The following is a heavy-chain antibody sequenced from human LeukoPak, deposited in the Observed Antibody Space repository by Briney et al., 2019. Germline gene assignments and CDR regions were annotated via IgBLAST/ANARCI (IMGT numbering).Heavy chain of an antibody. J-gene: IGHJ4*02. CDR1: GFTFDNAW. V-gene: IGHV3-15*01. CDR3: TTDSHYDGRTYYHPIGY. D-gene: IGHD3-22*01. Sequence: PGGSLRLSCVASGFTFDNAWMSWVRQAPGKGLEWVGRIKSRTDSGTTGYAAPVKGRFIISRDDSKNTLYLQMNSLKTEDTAVYYCTTDSHYDGRTYYHPIGYWGQGTLVTVAS. CDR2: IKSRTDSGTT.